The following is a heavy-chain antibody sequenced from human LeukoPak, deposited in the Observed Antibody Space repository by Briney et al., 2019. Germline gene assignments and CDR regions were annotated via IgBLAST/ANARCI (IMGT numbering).Heavy chain of an antibody. V-gene: IGHV3-7*01. CDR2: IKQDGGEK. Sequence: GGSLTLSCAASGFTFSGYWMSWLRQAPGEGLGWVANIKQDGGEKYYVDSVKGRFTISRDNAKNSLYLQMNSLRAEDTAVYYYARDRGFGQADVWGKGTTVTVSS. D-gene: IGHD3-10*01. J-gene: IGHJ6*04. CDR3: ARDRGFGQADV. CDR1: GFTFSGYW.